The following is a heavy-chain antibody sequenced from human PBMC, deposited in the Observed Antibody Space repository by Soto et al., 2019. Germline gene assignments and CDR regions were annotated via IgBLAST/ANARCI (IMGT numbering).Heavy chain of an antibody. D-gene: IGHD4-17*01. CDR2: ISDTAGSA. Sequence: GGSLRLSCVASGFTFSSYAMSWVRQVPGKGLEWVSTISDTAGSAYYVDSVKGRFTISRDNSKKTLYLQMNSLRAEDSAVYYCARPYGGKIGDAPDLWGPGTMVTVSS. CDR3: ARPYGGKIGDAPDL. J-gene: IGHJ3*01. CDR1: GFTFSSYA. V-gene: IGHV3-23*01.